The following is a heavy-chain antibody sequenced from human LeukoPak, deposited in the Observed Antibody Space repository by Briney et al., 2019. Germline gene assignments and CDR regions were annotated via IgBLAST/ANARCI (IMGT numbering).Heavy chain of an antibody. Sequence: GGSLRLSCAASGFTVSSNHMSWVRQAPGKGLEWVSVFYNGGSTNYADSVKGRFTISSDNSKNLLYLQMSSLRVEGTAVYFCARASQWLAFDDWGQGTLVTVSS. CDR1: GFTVSSNH. V-gene: IGHV3-66*01. D-gene: IGHD6-19*01. CDR2: FYNGGST. CDR3: ARASQWLAFDD. J-gene: IGHJ4*02.